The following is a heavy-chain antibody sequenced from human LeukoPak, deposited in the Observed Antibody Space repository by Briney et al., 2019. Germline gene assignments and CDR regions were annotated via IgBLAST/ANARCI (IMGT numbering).Heavy chain of an antibody. CDR2: ISGSGDTT. CDR3: AKELSTERTPGVDS. CDR1: GFTSSSYS. Sequence: PGGSLRLSCTASGFTSSSYSMSWVRPGPGTGLEWVSAISGSGDTTFYADSVKGRFTISRDNSKETLYLQVNSLRAEDTAVYFCAKELSTERTPGVDSWGQGTLVTVSS. D-gene: IGHD5/OR15-5a*01. J-gene: IGHJ4*02. V-gene: IGHV3-23*01.